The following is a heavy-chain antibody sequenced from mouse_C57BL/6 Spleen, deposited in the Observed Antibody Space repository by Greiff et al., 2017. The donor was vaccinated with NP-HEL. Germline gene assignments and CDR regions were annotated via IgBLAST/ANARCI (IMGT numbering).Heavy chain of an antibody. V-gene: IGHV1-52*01. CDR2: IDPSDSET. CDR3: ARDYGSSYVPYYSAMDS. CDR1: GFTFTSYW. Sequence: VQLQQSGAELVRPGSSVKLSCKASGFTFTSYWMHWVKQRPIQGLEWIGNIDPSDSETHYNQKFKDKVTLTVDKSSSTAYMQLSSLTSEDSAVYYCARDYGSSYVPYYSAMDSWGQGTSVTVSS. D-gene: IGHD1-1*01. J-gene: IGHJ4*01.